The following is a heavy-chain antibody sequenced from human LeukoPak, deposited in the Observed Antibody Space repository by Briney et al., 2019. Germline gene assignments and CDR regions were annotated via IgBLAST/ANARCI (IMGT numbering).Heavy chain of an antibody. Sequence: ASVKVSCKASGYTFTGYYMHWVRQAPRQGLEWMGRINPNSGGTNYAQKFQGRVTMTRDTSISTAYMELSRLRSDDTAVYYCARDNYYDFWSGYSTHANNWFDPWGQGTLVTVSS. J-gene: IGHJ5*02. D-gene: IGHD3-3*01. CDR2: INPNSGGT. V-gene: IGHV1-2*06. CDR1: GYTFTGYY. CDR3: ARDNYYDFWSGYSTHANNWFDP.